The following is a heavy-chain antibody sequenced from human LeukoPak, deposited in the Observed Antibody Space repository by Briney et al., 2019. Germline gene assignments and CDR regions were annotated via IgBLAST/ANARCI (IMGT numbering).Heavy chain of an antibody. CDR2: IKSKTDGGTT. CDR1: GFTFSNAW. V-gene: IGHV3-15*01. Sequence: GGSLRLSCAASGFTFSNAWMSWVSQAPGKGLEWVGRIKSKTDGGTTDYAAPVKGRFTISRDDSKNTLYLQMNSLKTEDTAVYYCTTVCSSTSCYRGDYYYGMDVWGQGTTVTVSS. J-gene: IGHJ6*02. CDR3: TTVCSSTSCYRGDYYYGMDV. D-gene: IGHD2-2*02.